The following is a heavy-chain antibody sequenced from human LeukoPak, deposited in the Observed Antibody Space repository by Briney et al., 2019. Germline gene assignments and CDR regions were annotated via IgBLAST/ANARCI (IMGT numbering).Heavy chain of an antibody. CDR1: GVTISSYW. J-gene: IGHJ4*02. CDR2: INQDGSEK. CDR3: ASIASGY. Sequence: GGSLRLSCAASGVTISSYWMSWVRQAPGKGLEWVATINQDGSEKFYVDSVKGRFTISRDNAENSLDLQMNSLRVEGTAVYYCASIASGYWDQGTLVTVSS. D-gene: IGHD3-10*01. V-gene: IGHV3-7*01.